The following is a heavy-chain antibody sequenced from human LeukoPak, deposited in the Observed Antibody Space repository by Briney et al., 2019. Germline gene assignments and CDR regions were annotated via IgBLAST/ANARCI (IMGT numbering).Heavy chain of an antibody. D-gene: IGHD1-26*01. CDR3: ASYSGTYSAFEI. V-gene: IGHV4-4*07. Sequence: SETLSLTCTVSGGSVTTHFWNWVRQPAGKGLEWIGRVYTSGTNYSPSLTSRVSMSLDTSKNQFSLQLRSVTAADAAVYYCASYSGTYSAFEIWGQGTPVTVSS. CDR1: GGSVTTHF. J-gene: IGHJ3*02. CDR2: VYTSGT.